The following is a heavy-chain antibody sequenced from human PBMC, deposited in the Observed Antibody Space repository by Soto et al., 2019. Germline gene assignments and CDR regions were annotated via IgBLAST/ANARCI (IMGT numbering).Heavy chain of an antibody. CDR3: VKDRGANWGFYGMDV. CDR2: SSVNGEKT. V-gene: IGHV3-64D*06. CDR1: GFTFTKSA. D-gene: IGHD7-27*01. J-gene: IGHJ6*02. Sequence: GGSLRLSCSTSGFTFTKSAIHWVRQAPGKGLEYVSGSSVNGEKTYYADSVKGRFIISRDSSKNTVYLQVSSLRVDDTAVYYCVKDRGANWGFYGMDVWGQGXTVTVSS.